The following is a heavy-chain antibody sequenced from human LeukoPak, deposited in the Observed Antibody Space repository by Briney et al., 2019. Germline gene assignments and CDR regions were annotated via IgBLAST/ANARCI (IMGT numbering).Heavy chain of an antibody. Sequence: PSETLSLTCTVSGGSISSYYWGWIRQPAGKGLEWIGRIYTSGSTNYNPSLKSRVTMSVDTSKNQFSLKLSSVTAADTAVYYCAREYRYGYLYYFDYWGQGTLVTVSS. D-gene: IGHD5-18*01. J-gene: IGHJ4*02. CDR2: IYTSGST. V-gene: IGHV4-4*07. CDR1: GGSISSYY. CDR3: AREYRYGYLYYFDY.